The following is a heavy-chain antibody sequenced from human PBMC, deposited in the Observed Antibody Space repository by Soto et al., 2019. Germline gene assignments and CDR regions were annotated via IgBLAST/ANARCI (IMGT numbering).Heavy chain of an antibody. CDR1: GGSISSYY. Sequence: SETLSLTCTVSGGSISSYYWSWIRQPPGKGLEWIGYIYYSGSTNYNPSLKSRVTISVDTSKNQFSLKLSSVTAADTAVYYCAREMATTQLFDYWGQGTLVTVSS. CDR2: IYYSGST. V-gene: IGHV4-59*01. J-gene: IGHJ4*02. CDR3: AREMATTQLFDY. D-gene: IGHD5-12*01.